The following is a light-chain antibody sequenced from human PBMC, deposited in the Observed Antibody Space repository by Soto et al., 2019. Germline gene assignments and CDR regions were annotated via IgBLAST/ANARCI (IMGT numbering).Light chain of an antibody. Sequence: EIVMTQSPVTLSASPGERVTLSCSASQSVDINLAWYQQKPGQAPRLLIYEASTRASDIPSRFSGSGSGTEFTLTISSLQSEDFAMYFCQQYSKWHPRYTFGQGTKVDIK. J-gene: IGKJ2*01. CDR3: QQYSKWHPRYT. V-gene: IGKV3-15*01. CDR2: EAS. CDR1: QSVDIN.